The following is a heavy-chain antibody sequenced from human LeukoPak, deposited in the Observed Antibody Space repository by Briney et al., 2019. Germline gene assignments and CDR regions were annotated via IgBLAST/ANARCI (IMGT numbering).Heavy chain of an antibody. V-gene: IGHV4-59*01. D-gene: IGHD1-26*01. CDR2: IYYSGST. CDR1: GGSISSYY. CDR3: ARKDSGSYDY. Sequence: SETLSLTCAVSGGSISSYYWSWIRQPPGKGLEWIGYIYYSGSTNYNPSLKSRVTISVDTSKNQFSLKLSSVTAADTAVYYCARKDSGSYDYWGQGTLVTVSS. J-gene: IGHJ4*02.